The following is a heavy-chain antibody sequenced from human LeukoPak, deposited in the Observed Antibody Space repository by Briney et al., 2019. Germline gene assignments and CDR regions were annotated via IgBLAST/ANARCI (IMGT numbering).Heavy chain of an antibody. V-gene: IGHV4-34*01. CDR2: INHSGST. Sequence: PSETLSLTCAVYGGSFSGYYWSWIRQPPGKGLEWIGEINHSGSTNYNPSLKSRVTISVDTSKNQFSLKLSSVTAADTAVYYCARLPQRYYYYYMDVWGKGTTVTISS. CDR1: GGSFSGYY. J-gene: IGHJ6*03. CDR3: ARLPQRYYYYYMDV.